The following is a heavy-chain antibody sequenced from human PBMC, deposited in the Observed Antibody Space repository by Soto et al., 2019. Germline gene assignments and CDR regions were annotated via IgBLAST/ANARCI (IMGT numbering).Heavy chain of an antibody. CDR2: FTAGNGET. CDR3: ATGVRYYYGMDV. J-gene: IGHJ6*02. CDR1: GYTFTSYA. V-gene: IGHV1-3*01. Sequence: ASVKVSCKASGYTFTSYAMHWVRQAPGQRLEWMGWFTAGNGETKYAQKLQGRVTMTEDTSTDTAYMELSSLRSEDTAVFYCATGVRYYYGMDVWGQGTTVTVSS.